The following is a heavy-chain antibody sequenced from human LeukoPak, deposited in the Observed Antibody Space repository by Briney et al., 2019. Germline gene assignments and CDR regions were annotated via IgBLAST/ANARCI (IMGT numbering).Heavy chain of an antibody. CDR2: IIPIFGTA. Sequence: GASVKVSCKASGGTFGSYAISWVRQAPGQGLEWMGGIIPIFGTANYAQKFQGRVTITTDESTSTAYMELSSLRSEDTAVYYCARGLSGDYDWFDPWGQGTLVTVTS. V-gene: IGHV1-69*05. D-gene: IGHD4-17*01. J-gene: IGHJ5*02. CDR1: GGTFGSYA. CDR3: ARGLSGDYDWFDP.